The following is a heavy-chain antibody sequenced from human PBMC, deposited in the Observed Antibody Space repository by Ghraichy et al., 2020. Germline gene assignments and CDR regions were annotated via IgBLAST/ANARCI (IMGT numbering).Heavy chain of an antibody. D-gene: IGHD4-23*01. CDR2: IKQDGSEK. Sequence: GDLRLSCAASGFTFSSYWMSWVRQAPGKGLEWVANIKQDGSEKYYVDSVKGRFTLSRDNAKSSLYLQMNSLRAEDTAVYYCASSSYGANSHFDYWGQGTLVTVSS. CDR3: ASSSYGANSHFDY. V-gene: IGHV3-7*03. J-gene: IGHJ4*02. CDR1: GFTFSSYW.